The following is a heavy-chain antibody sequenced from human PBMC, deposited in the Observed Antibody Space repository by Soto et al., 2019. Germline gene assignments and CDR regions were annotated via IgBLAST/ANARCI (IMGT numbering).Heavy chain of an antibody. Sequence: GGSLRLSXATSGFTFENYAINWVRQAPGKGLEWVGLVRNQTYGGTPEYAASIKGRFTISRDDSNDIASLQMNRLYTEDSGVYYCTRAESPDTAYFSDYWGQGTLVTVSS. CDR2: VRNQTYGGTP. CDR1: GFTFENYA. CDR3: TRAESPDTAYFSDY. D-gene: IGHD3-3*01. V-gene: IGHV3-49*04. J-gene: IGHJ4*02.